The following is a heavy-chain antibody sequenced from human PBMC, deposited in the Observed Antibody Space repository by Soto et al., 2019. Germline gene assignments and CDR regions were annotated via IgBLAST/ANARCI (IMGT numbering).Heavy chain of an antibody. J-gene: IGHJ4*02. Sequence: PGGSLRLSCEDSGFTFSDYYISWIRQAPGKGLEWISYSSNSGTFSRYADSVKGRFSISRDNTKNLLYLQMNSLRAEDTAVYYCARSGDNYNRLDYWGQGTPVTVSS. CDR3: ARSGDNYNRLDY. D-gene: IGHD1-1*01. CDR2: SSNSGTFS. CDR1: GFTFSDYY. V-gene: IGHV3-11*06.